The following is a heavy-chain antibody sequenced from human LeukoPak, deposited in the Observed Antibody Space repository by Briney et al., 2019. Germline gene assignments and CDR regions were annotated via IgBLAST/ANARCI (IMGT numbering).Heavy chain of an antibody. CDR3: VRAVAGIRTDWYFDL. V-gene: IGHV3-74*01. CDR1: GFTFSSYW. J-gene: IGHJ2*01. CDR2: INSDGSST. D-gene: IGHD6-19*01. Sequence: QPGGSLRLSCAASGFTFSSYWMHWVRQAPGKGLVWVSRINSDGSSTTYADSVKGRFTISRDNTKNTLYLQVNSLRAEDTAVYYCVRAVAGIRTDWYFDLWGRGTLVTVAS.